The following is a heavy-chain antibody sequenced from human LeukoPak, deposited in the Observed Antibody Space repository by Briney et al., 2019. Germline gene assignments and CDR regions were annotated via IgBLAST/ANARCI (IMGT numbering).Heavy chain of an antibody. D-gene: IGHD3-22*01. CDR1: GYTFTGYY. Sequence: ASVKVSCKASGYTFTGYYMHWVRQSPGQGLEWMGWINPNSGGTNYAQKFQGRVTMTRDTSISTAYMEPSRLRSDDTAVYYCARKYYYDSSGYTDWGQGTLVTVSS. CDR3: ARKYYYDSSGYTD. J-gene: IGHJ4*02. V-gene: IGHV1-2*02. CDR2: INPNSGGT.